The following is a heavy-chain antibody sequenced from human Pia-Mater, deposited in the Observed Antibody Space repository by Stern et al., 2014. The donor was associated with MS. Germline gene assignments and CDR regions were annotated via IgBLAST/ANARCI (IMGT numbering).Heavy chain of an antibody. CDR2: TFPSDSET. Sequence: EVQLEESGAEVKKPGESLKIACKGSGYSFSSYWIAWVRQMPGKGLEWMGMTFPSDSETRYSPSFEGQVTISVDKSTSTAYLHWSSLKASDTARYYCGREVAMTAGLLGFWGQGTQVIVS. V-gene: IGHV5-51*01. J-gene: IGHJ4*02. CDR1: GYSFSSYW. D-gene: IGHD3-22*01. CDR3: GREVAMTAGLLGF.